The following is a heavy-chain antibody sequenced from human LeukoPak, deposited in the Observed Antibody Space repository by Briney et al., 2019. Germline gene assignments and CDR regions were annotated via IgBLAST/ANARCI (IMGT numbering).Heavy chain of an antibody. Sequence: ASVKVSCKASGYTFTSYGISWVRQAPGQGLEWMGWISAYNGNTNYAQKLQGRVTMTTATSTSTAYMELRSLRSDDTAVYYCAGEVMVDYYGSGSYYYGMDVWGQGTTVTVSS. J-gene: IGHJ6*02. CDR3: AGEVMVDYYGSGSYYYGMDV. D-gene: IGHD3-10*01. V-gene: IGHV1-18*01. CDR1: GYTFTSYG. CDR2: ISAYNGNT.